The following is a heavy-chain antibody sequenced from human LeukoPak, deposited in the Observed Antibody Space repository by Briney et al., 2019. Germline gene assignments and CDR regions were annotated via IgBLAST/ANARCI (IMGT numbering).Heavy chain of an antibody. CDR3: ARDPGSGYVNNWFDP. CDR1: GFTFSSYS. D-gene: IGHD3-22*01. Sequence: PGGSLRLSCAASGFTFSSYSMNWVRQAPGKGLEWVSSISGSSSYIYYADSVKGRFTISRDNAKNSLYLQMYSLRAEDTAVYYCARDPGSGYVNNWFDPWGQGTLVTVSP. J-gene: IGHJ5*02. CDR2: ISGSSSYI. V-gene: IGHV3-21*01.